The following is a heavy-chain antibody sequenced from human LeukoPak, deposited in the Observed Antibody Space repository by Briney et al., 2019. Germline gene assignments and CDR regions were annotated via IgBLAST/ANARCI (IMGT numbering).Heavy chain of an antibody. Sequence: GGSLRLSCAASGFTFSSYSMNWVRQAPGEGLEWVSYICSSSSTIYYEDSVKGRFTISRDNAKNSLYLQMNSLRDEDTAVYYCARDGMVRGVIIWDAFDIWGQGAMVTVSS. V-gene: IGHV3-48*02. J-gene: IGHJ3*02. CDR2: ICSSSSTI. CDR3: ARDGMVRGVIIWDAFDI. CDR1: GFTFSSYS. D-gene: IGHD3-10*01.